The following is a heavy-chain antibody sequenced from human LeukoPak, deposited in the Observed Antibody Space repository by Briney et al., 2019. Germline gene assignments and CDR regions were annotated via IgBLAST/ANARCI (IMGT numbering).Heavy chain of an antibody. D-gene: IGHD6-25*01. CDR1: GDSISSGGYY. CDR2: VHHSGGS. CDR3: ARDGHGFNGGGGF. J-gene: IGHJ4*02. V-gene: IGHV4-30-2*01. Sequence: SETLSLTCTVSGDSISSGGYYWTWIRQPPGKGLEWIGYVHHSGGSLYNPSLKSRVTMSVDRSKNQFFLKVTSVTAADTAVYYCARDGHGFNGGGGFWGQGTLVTVSS.